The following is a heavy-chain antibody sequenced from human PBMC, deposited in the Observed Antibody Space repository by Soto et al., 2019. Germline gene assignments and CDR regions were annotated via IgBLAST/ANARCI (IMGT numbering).Heavy chain of an antibody. J-gene: IGHJ3*02. V-gene: IGHV3-72*01. Sequence: SLRLSCAASGFTFSDHYMDWVRQAPGKGLEWVGRTRNKANSYTTEYAASVKGRFTISRDDSKNSLYLQMNSLKTEDTAVYYCARALRTYYYFGSGPDAFDIWGQGTMVTVS. CDR1: GFTFSDHY. CDR2: TRNKANSYTT. D-gene: IGHD3-3*01. CDR3: ARALRTYYYFGSGPDAFDI.